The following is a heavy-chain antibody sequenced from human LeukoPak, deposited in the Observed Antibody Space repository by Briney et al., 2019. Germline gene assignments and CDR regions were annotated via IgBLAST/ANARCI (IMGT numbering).Heavy chain of an antibody. CDR1: GGSISSGGYY. CDR2: IYYSGST. V-gene: IGHV4-31*03. CDR3: ARHMTTVNLFDY. J-gene: IGHJ4*02. Sequence: SETLSLTCTVSGGSISSGGYYWSWIRQHPGKGLEWIGYIYYSGSTYYNPSLKSRVTISVDTSKNQFSLKLSSVTAADTAVYYCARHMTTVNLFDYWGQGTLVTVSS. D-gene: IGHD4-17*01.